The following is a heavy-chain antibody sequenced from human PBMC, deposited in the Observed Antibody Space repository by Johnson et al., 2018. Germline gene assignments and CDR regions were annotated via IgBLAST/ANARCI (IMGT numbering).Heavy chain of an antibody. J-gene: IGHJ6*03. Sequence: VQLVQSGGGLVQPGGSLRLSCAASGFSFSDHYIDWVRRASGKGLEWVGRSRNKAHTYTTEYAASVRGRFTISRDDSRSSLYLQMNSLKTEDTAVYYCATLVVPANNRDSYYSCYMGVWGKGTTVTVSS. D-gene: IGHD2-2*01. V-gene: IGHV3-72*01. CDR3: ATLVVPANNRDSYYSCYMGV. CDR2: SRNKAHTYTT. CDR1: GFSFSDHY.